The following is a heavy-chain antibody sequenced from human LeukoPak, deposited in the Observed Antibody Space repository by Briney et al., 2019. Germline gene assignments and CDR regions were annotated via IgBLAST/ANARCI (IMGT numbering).Heavy chain of an antibody. J-gene: IGHJ4*02. CDR3: ARDLRPIYYDSSGYYLSADY. CDR1: GYTFTSYG. CDR2: ISAYNGNT. V-gene: IGHV1-18*01. Sequence: ASVKVSCKASGYTFTSYGISWVRQAPGQGLEWMGWISAYNGNTNYAQKLQGRVTMTTDTSTSTAYTELRSLRSDDTAVYYCARDLRPIYYDSSGYYLSADYWGQGTLVTVSS. D-gene: IGHD3-22*01.